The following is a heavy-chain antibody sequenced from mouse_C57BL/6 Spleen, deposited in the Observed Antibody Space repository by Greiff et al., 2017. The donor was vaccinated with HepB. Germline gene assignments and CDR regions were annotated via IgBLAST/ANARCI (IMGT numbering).Heavy chain of an antibody. CDR3: ARELEYDSSLYYFDY. CDR1: GYTFTDYY. J-gene: IGHJ2*01. D-gene: IGHD1-1*01. CDR2: INPNNGGT. V-gene: IGHV1-26*01. Sequence: VQLQQSGPELVKPGASVKISCKASGYTFTDYYMNWVKQSHGKSLEWIGDINPNNGGTSYNQKFKGKATLTVDKSSITASMELRSLTSEDSAVYYCARELEYDSSLYYFDYWGQGTTLTVSS.